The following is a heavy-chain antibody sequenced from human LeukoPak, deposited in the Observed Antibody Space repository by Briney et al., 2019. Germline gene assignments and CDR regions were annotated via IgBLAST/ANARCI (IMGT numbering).Heavy chain of an antibody. CDR2: FNHSGST. V-gene: IGHV4-34*01. D-gene: IGHD2-2*01. CDR1: GGSFSGYY. CDR3: ARLVSSWFDP. J-gene: IGHJ5*02. Sequence: SETLSLTCAVYGGSFSGYYWSWFRQPPGKGLEWIVEFNHSGSTNYNPSLKSRVTISVDTSKNQFSLKLTSVTAADTAVYYCARLVSSWFDPWGQGTLVTVSS.